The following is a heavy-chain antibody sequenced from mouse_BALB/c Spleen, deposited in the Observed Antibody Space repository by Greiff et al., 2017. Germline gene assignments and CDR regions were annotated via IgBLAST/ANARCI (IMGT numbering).Heavy chain of an antibody. V-gene: IGHV5-6-3*01. CDR2: INSNGGST. CDR3: ARDVGY. J-gene: IGHJ2*01. Sequence: EVKVVESGGGLVQPGGSLKLSCAASGFTFSSYGMSWVRQTPDKRLELVATINSNGGSTYYPDSVKGRFTISRDNAKNTLYLQMSSLKSEDTAMYYCARDVGYWGQGTTLTVSS. CDR1: GFTFSSYG.